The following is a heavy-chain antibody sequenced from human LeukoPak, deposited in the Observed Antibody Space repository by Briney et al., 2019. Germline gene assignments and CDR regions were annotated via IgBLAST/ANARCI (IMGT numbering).Heavy chain of an antibody. Sequence: GGSLRLSCAASGFTFSSYSMNWVRQAPGKGLEWVSYISSSSSTIYYADSVKGRFTISRDNAKNSLYLQMNSLRAEDTAVYYCARKYYDFWRVGSDYYYMDVWGKGTTVTVSS. V-gene: IGHV3-48*01. D-gene: IGHD3-3*01. CDR3: ARKYYDFWRVGSDYYYMDV. CDR2: ISSSSSTI. CDR1: GFTFSSYS. J-gene: IGHJ6*03.